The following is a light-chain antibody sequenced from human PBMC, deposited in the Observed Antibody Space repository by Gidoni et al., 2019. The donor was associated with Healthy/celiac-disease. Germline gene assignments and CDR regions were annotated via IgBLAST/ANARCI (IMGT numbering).Light chain of an antibody. V-gene: IGKV3-15*01. Sequence: EIAMTQSPAPLSVSPGERATLSCSASQSVSSNLACYQQKPGQAPRLLIYGASTRATGIPAWFSGSGSGTEFTLTISSLQSEDFAVYYCQQYNNWPPLTFGQGTKVDIK. CDR2: GAS. CDR1: QSVSSN. CDR3: QQYNNWPPLT. J-gene: IGKJ1*01.